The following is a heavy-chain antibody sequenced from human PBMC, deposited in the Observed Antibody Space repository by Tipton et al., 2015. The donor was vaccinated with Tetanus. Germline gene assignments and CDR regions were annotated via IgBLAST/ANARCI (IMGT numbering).Heavy chain of an antibody. V-gene: IGHV4-61*08. Sequence: TLSLTCTVSGASVSSGGYYWSWIRQPPGKGLEWIGYIHYSGTTNYNPSVKSRVTISVDTSKNQFSLRLNSVTAADTAMYYCVRSSPIRVADKWGVDWFDPWGQGTLVTVSS. CDR3: VRSSPIRVADKWGVDWFDP. CDR1: GASVSSGGYY. D-gene: IGHD6-19*01. J-gene: IGHJ5*02. CDR2: IHYSGTT.